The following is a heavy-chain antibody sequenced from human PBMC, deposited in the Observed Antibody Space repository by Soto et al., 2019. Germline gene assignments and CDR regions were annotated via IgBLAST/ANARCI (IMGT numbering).Heavy chain of an antibody. V-gene: IGHV3-23*01. CDR3: AKDKPTYYYYYYGMDV. Sequence: EVQLLESGGGLVQPGGSLRLSCAASGFTFSSYAMSWVSQAPGKGLEWVSAISGSGGSTYYADSVKGRFTISRDNSKNTLYLQMNSLRAEDTAVYYCAKDKPTYYYYYYGMDVWGQGTTVTVSS. CDR1: GFTFSSYA. CDR2: ISGSGGST. J-gene: IGHJ6*02.